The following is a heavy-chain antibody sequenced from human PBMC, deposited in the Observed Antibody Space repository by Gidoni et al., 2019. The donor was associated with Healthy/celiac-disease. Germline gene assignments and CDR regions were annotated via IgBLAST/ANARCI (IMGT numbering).Heavy chain of an antibody. J-gene: IGHJ6*02. CDR2: ISSSSSYI. Sequence: EVPLVESGGGMVKPGGSLRLSCAASGFTFRSYSMNWVRQAPGKGLEWVSAISSSSSYIYYADSVKGRFTISRDNAKNSLYLQMNSLRAEDTAVYYCARDLGVADYYYGMDVWGQGTTVTVSS. CDR1: GFTFRSYS. V-gene: IGHV3-21*01. D-gene: IGHD2-15*01. CDR3: ARDLGVADYYYGMDV.